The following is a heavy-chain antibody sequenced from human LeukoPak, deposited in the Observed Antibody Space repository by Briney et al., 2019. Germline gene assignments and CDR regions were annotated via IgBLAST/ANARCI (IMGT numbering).Heavy chain of an antibody. V-gene: IGHV3-21*01. CDR2: ISSSSSYI. D-gene: IGHD3-16*02. Sequence: GGSLRLSCAASGFTFSSYSMNWVRQAPGKGLEWVSCISSSSSYIYYADSVKGRFTISRDNAKNSLYLQMNSLRAEDTAVYYCARDRGYDYVWGSYRHHYYDSSGYIDYWGQGTLVTVSS. CDR3: ARDRGYDYVWGSYRHHYYDSSGYIDY. J-gene: IGHJ4*02. CDR1: GFTFSSYS.